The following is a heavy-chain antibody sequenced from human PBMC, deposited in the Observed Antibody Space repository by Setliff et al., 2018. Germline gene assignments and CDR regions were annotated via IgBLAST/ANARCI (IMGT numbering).Heavy chain of an antibody. Sequence: GGSLRLSCAASGFTFSSYAMSWVRQAPGKGLEWVSAISGSGGSTYYADSVKGRFTISRDNSKNTLYLQMNSLRAEDTAVYYCAKHGAYNDFLTGYNPYYDMDVWGQGTTVTVSS. D-gene: IGHD3-9*01. J-gene: IGHJ6*02. V-gene: IGHV3-23*01. CDR2: ISGSGGST. CDR3: AKHGAYNDFLTGYNPYYDMDV. CDR1: GFTFSSYA.